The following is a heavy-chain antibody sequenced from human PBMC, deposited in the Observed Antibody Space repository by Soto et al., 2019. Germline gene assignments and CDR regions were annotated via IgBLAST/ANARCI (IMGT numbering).Heavy chain of an antibody. CDR1: GFTFSSYA. Sequence: GGSLRLSCAASGFTFSSYAMSWVRQAPGKGLEWVSAISGSGGSTYYADSVKGRFTISRDNSKNTLYLQMNSLRAEDTAVYYCARRHDYSAYYYGIDVWGQGTTVTVSS. J-gene: IGHJ6*02. CDR2: ISGSGGST. CDR3: ARRHDYSAYYYGIDV. V-gene: IGHV3-23*01. D-gene: IGHD4-4*01.